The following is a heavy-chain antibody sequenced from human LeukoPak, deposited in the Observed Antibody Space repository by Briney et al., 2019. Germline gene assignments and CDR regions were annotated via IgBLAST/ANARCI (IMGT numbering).Heavy chain of an antibody. J-gene: IGHJ4*02. Sequence: PGGSLRLSCAASGFTFSSYWMSWVRQAPGKGLEWVGRIKSKTDGGTTDYAAPVKGRFTISRDDSKNTLYLQMNSLKTEDTAVYYCTTDPSFIVGATSWFDYWGQGTLVTVSS. CDR2: IKSKTDGGTT. CDR3: TTDPSFIVGATSWFDY. V-gene: IGHV3-15*01. CDR1: GFTFSSYW. D-gene: IGHD1-26*01.